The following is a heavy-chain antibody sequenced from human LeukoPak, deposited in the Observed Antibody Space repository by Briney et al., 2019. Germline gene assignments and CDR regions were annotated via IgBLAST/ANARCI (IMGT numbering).Heavy chain of an antibody. CDR2: ISWNSGSI. V-gene: IGHV3-9*01. CDR3: AKDREVVAANYFDY. D-gene: IGHD2-15*01. Sequence: PGGSPRLSCAASGFTFDDCAMHWVRQAPGKGLEWVSGISWNSGSIGYADSVKGRFTISRDNAKNSLYLQMNSLRAEDTALYYCAKDREVVAANYFDYWGQGTLVTVSS. J-gene: IGHJ4*02. CDR1: GFTFDDCA.